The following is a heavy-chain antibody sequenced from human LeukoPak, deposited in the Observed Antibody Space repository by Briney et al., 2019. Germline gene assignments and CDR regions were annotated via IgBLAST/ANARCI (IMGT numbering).Heavy chain of an antibody. J-gene: IGHJ4*02. V-gene: IGHV4-34*01. D-gene: IGHD6-19*01. CDR1: GGSFSGYY. CDR2: INHSGST. Sequence: SETLSLTCAVYGGSFSGYYWSWIRQPPGKGLEWIGEINHSGSTNYNPSLKSRVTISVDTSKNQFSLKLSSVTAADTAVYYCARAEQWLLFRYWGQGTLVTVPS. CDR3: ARAEQWLLFRY.